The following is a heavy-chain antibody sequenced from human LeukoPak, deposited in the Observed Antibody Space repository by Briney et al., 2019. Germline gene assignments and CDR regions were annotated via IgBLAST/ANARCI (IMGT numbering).Heavy chain of an antibody. CDR1: GYTFTSYY. Sequence: SVKVSCKASGYTFTSYYIDWVRQAPGQGLEWMGWINPNSGGTNYAQKFQGRVTMTRDTSISTAYMELSRLRSDDTAVYYCARDGNIVVVPAAMVVGVRFDPWGQGTLVTVSS. CDR3: ARDGNIVVVPAAMVVGVRFDP. CDR2: INPNSGGT. J-gene: IGHJ5*02. V-gene: IGHV1-2*02. D-gene: IGHD2-2*01.